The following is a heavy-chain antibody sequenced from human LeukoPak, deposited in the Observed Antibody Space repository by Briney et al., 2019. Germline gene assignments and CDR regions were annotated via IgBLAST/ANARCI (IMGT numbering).Heavy chain of an antibody. J-gene: IGHJ6*02. CDR3: AKVVPGGRYYYYYYGMDV. CDR1: GFTFSSYA. CDR2: ISGSGGST. V-gene: IGHV3-23*01. D-gene: IGHD2-15*01. Sequence: GGSLRLSCAASGFTFSSYAMSWVRQAPGKGLEWASAISGSGGSTYYADPVKGRFTISRDNSKNTLYLQMNSLRAEDTAVYYCAKVVPGGRYYYYYYGMDVWGQGTTVTVSS.